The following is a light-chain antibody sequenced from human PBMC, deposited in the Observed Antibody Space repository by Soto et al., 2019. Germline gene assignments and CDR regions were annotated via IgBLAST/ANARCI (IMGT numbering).Light chain of an antibody. CDR1: QSVSSY. J-gene: IGKJ3*01. Sequence: EIVLTQSPATLSLSPGERATLSCRASQSVSSYLAWYQQKPGQAPRLLIYDASNRATGIPARFSGNGSGTDLTLTISSLEPEDFAVYYCQQRSNWPGFGPGTKVDIK. CDR2: DAS. CDR3: QQRSNWPG. V-gene: IGKV3-11*01.